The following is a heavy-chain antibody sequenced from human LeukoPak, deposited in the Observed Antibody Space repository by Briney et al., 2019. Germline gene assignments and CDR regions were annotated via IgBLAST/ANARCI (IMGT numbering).Heavy chain of an antibody. V-gene: IGHV3-23*01. CDR3: AKCATTESYYDFWSGYPYYYYGMDV. Sequence: GGSLRLSCAASGFTFSSYAMSWVRQAPGKGLEWVSAISGSGGSTYYADSVKGRFTISRDNSKNTLYLQMNSLRAEDTAVYYCAKCATTESYYDFWSGYPYYYYGMDVWGQGTTVTVSS. J-gene: IGHJ6*02. CDR2: ISGSGGST. D-gene: IGHD3-3*01. CDR1: GFTFSSYA.